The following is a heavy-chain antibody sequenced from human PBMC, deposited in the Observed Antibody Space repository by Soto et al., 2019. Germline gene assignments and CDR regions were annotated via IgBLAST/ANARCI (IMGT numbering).Heavy chain of an antibody. D-gene: IGHD3-3*01. CDR2: IYYSGST. CDR3: ASGRVRWILGTGGVDY. V-gene: IGHV4-39*01. CDR1: GGSISSSSYY. Sequence: SETLSLTCTVSGGSISSSSYYWGWIRQPPGKGLEWIGSIYYSGSTYYNPSLKSRVTISVDTSKNQFSLKLSSVTAADTAVYYCASGRVRWILGTGGVDYWGQGTLVTVSS. J-gene: IGHJ4*02.